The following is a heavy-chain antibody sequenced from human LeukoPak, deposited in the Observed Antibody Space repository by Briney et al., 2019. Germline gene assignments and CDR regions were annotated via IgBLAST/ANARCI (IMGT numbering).Heavy chain of an antibody. CDR2: ISYDGSNK. D-gene: IGHD3-22*01. J-gene: IGHJ4*02. V-gene: IGHV3-30*04. Sequence: GGSLRLSCAASGFTFSSYAMHWVRQAPGKGLEWVAAISYDGSNKYYADSVKGRFTISRDNSKNTLYLQMNSLRAEDTAVYYCASDDSSGYYDYWGQGTLVTVSS. CDR3: ASDDSSGYYDY. CDR1: GFTFSSYA.